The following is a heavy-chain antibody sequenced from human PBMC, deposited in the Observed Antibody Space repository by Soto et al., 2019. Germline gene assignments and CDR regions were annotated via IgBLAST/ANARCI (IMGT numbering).Heavy chain of an antibody. CDR2: IYWDDAK. J-gene: IGHJ6*02. V-gene: IGHV2-5*02. CDR3: AQMDFDLYGMDV. CDR1: GISLTNSGVG. Sequence: QITLTESGPTLVKPTQTLTLTCTFSGISLTNSGVGVSWIRQPPGKALEWLAVIYWDDAKHFSPSQNSRLTITKDTSKTQVLLTTTNMDSVDTATYFCAQMDFDLYGMDVWGQGTTVIVSS. D-gene: IGHD3-9*01.